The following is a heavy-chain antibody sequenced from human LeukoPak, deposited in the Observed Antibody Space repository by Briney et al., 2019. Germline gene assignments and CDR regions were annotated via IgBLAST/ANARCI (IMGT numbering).Heavy chain of an antibody. CDR1: GFAFSSYG. CDR3: ARDYCGGDCYRTNYYYYYMDV. Sequence: GGSLRLSCAASGFAFSSYGMHWVRQAPGKGLEWVANIKQDGSEKYYVDSVKGRFTISRDNAKNSLYLQMNSLRAEDTAVYYCARDYCGGDCYRTNYYYYYMDVWGKGTTVTISS. D-gene: IGHD2-21*02. V-gene: IGHV3-7*03. J-gene: IGHJ6*03. CDR2: IKQDGSEK.